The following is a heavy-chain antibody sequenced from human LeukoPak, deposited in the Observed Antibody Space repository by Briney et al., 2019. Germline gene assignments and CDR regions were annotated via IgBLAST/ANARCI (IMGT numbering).Heavy chain of an antibody. CDR1: GFTFSSYS. Sequence: PGGSLRLSCAASGFTFSSYSMNWVRQAPGKGLEWVSSISSSSSYIYYADSVKGRFTISRDNAKNSLYLQMNSLRAEDTAVYYCARDKNYYDSSGYFYWGQGTLVTVSS. D-gene: IGHD3-22*01. CDR2: ISSSSSYI. J-gene: IGHJ4*02. CDR3: ARDKNYYDSSGYFY. V-gene: IGHV3-21*01.